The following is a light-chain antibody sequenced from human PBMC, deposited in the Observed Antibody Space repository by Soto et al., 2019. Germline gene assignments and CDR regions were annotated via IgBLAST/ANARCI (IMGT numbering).Light chain of an antibody. Sequence: QSVLTQPASVSGSPGQSITISCTGTTSDIGTYNYVSWYQHRPGTAPKLMIYGVSNRPSGVSNRFSGSKSGYTASLTISGLQADDEADYYCSSYGSSTTLDVLFGGGTKVTVL. CDR1: TSDIGTYNY. CDR2: GVS. V-gene: IGLV2-14*01. J-gene: IGLJ2*01. CDR3: SSYGSSTTLDVL.